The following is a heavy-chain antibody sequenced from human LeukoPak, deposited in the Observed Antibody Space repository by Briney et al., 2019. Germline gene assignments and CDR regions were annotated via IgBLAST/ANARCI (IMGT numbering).Heavy chain of an antibody. V-gene: IGHV3-48*04. D-gene: IGHD4-17*01. Sequence: GGSLRLSCEASGFTFSNYNMNWVRQAPGKGLEWISYISSSSSTIYYASSVKGRFTISRDNGKNSLYLQMNSLRAEDTAFYYCARDESRSYGDYPAGDFWGQGTLVTVFS. CDR2: ISSSSSTI. J-gene: IGHJ4*02. CDR3: ARDESRSYGDYPAGDF. CDR1: GFTFSNYN.